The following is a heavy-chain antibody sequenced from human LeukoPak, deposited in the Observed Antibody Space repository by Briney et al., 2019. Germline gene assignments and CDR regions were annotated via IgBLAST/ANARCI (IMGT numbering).Heavy chain of an antibody. CDR2: ISAYNGNT. Sequence: GASVKVSCKASGYTFTSYGISWVRQAPGQGLEWMGWISAYNGNTNYAQKPQGRVTMTTDTSTSTAYMELRSLRSDDTAVYYCARDYYDSSGCPFDPWGQGTLVTVSS. CDR3: ARDYYDSSGCPFDP. J-gene: IGHJ5*02. CDR1: GYTFTSYG. D-gene: IGHD3-22*01. V-gene: IGHV1-18*01.